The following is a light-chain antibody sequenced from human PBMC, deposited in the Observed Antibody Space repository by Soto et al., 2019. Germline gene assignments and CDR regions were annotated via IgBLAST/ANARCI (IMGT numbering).Light chain of an antibody. CDR2: GAS. Sequence: EILLTQSPGTLSLSPGERATLSCRASQSVRNSYLAWYQQKPGQAPRLLIYGASGRATGIPDRFSGSGSGTDFTLTISRLEPEYFAVYSCQQYGSSPYTFGPGAKLEI. CDR3: QQYGSSPYT. CDR1: QSVRNSY. J-gene: IGKJ2*01. V-gene: IGKV3-20*01.